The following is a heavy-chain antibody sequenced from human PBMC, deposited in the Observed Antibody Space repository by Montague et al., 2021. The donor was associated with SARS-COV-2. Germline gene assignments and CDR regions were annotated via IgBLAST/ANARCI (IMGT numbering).Heavy chain of an antibody. D-gene: IGHD2-15*01. CDR1: GFTFSNYA. Sequence: YLRLSCAASGFTFSNYAMHWVRQAPGKGLEWVAVISYDGSNKYYADSVKGRFTISRDNSKNTLYLQMNSLRAGDTAVYYCARDGWSTVVVVAATPGFDYWGQGTLVTVSS. CDR2: ISYDGSNK. V-gene: IGHV3-30-3*01. CDR3: ARDGWSTVVVVAATPGFDY. J-gene: IGHJ4*02.